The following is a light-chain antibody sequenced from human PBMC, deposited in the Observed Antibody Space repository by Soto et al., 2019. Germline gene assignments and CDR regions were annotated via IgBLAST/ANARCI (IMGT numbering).Light chain of an antibody. Sequence: DIQMTQSPSSLSASVGYRVTITCRSSQGISNYLAWYQQKPGKDPNLLIYAASTLQSGVPSRLRCSGYGTDLDVAIRSLEPQGVATYYCRKYNSAPWTLGQGTKVPIK. J-gene: IGKJ1*01. CDR3: RKYNSAPWT. CDR1: QGISNY. V-gene: IGKV1-27*01. CDR2: AAS.